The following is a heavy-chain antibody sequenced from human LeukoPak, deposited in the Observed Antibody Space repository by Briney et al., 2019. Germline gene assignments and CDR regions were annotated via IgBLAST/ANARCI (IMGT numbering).Heavy chain of an antibody. CDR2: IIPIFGTA. Sequence: ASVKVSCKASGGTFSSYAISWLRQAPGQGLEWMGRIIPIFGTANYAQKFQGRVTITTDESTSTAYMELSSLRSEDTAVYYCARTSGGVKPWKSLDYWGQGTLVTVSS. J-gene: IGHJ4*02. CDR1: GGTFSSYA. D-gene: IGHD1-1*01. CDR3: ARTSGGVKPWKSLDY. V-gene: IGHV1-69*05.